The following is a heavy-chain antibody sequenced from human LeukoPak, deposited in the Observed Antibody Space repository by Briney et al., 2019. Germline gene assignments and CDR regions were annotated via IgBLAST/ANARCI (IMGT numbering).Heavy chain of an antibody. J-gene: IGHJ6*03. D-gene: IGHD4-17*01. Sequence: GASVKVSCKASGYTFTGYYMHWVRQAPGQGLEWMGWINPNSGGTNYAQKFQGRVTMTTDTSTSTAYMELRSLRSDDTAVYYCARDHAVTTYVSYYYYYMDVWGKGTTVTVSS. CDR3: ARDHAVTTYVSYYYYYMDV. CDR2: INPNSGGT. CDR1: GYTFTGYY. V-gene: IGHV1-2*02.